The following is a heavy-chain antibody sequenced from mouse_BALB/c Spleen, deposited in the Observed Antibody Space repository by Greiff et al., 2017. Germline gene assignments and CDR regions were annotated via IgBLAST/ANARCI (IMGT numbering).Heavy chain of an antibody. CDR2: ISYDGSN. Sequence: VQLKESGPGLVKPSQSLSLTCSVTGYSITSGYYWNWIRQFPGNKLEWMGYISYDGSNNYNPSLKNRISITRDTSKNQFFLKLNSVTTEDTATYYCARGHDAMDYWGQGTSVTVSS. CDR3: ARGHDAMDY. V-gene: IGHV3-6*02. J-gene: IGHJ4*01. CDR1: GYSITSGYY.